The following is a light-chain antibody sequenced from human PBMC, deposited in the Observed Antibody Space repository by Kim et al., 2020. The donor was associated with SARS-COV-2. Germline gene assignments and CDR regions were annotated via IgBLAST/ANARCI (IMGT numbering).Light chain of an antibody. J-gene: IGKJ4*01. V-gene: IGKV1-39*01. CDR3: QQSYTKPLT. Sequence: SAYVGDRVIITCRASQSISTYLNWYQQIPGKPPKVLIYAALSLQSGVSSRFSGSGSGTDFTLTISNLQPEDFATYYCQQSYTKPLTFGGGTKLEIK. CDR1: QSISTY. CDR2: AAL.